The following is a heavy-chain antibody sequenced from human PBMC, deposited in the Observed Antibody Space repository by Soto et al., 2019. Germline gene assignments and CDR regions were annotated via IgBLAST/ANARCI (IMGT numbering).Heavy chain of an antibody. Sequence: SETLSLTCTVSGDSIRTYYWSWIRQSPGKGLEWIGYLSYSGTTNYNPSLKSRVTISGDTSKNQFSLKLNSVTAADTAVYYCVKDMGWFDPWGQGALVT. V-gene: IGHV4-59*01. J-gene: IGHJ5*02. CDR2: LSYSGTT. CDR3: VKDMGWFDP. D-gene: IGHD3-10*01. CDR1: GDSIRTYY.